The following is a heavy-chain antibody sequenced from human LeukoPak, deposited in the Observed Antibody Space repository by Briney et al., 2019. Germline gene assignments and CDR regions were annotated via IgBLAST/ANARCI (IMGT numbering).Heavy chain of an antibody. CDR3: ASWWGSMVRGVIHY. CDR2: ISSSSSYI. Sequence: GGSLRLSCAASGFTFSSYSMNWVRQAPGKGLEWVSSISSSSSYIYYADSVKGRFTISRDNAKNSLYLQMNSLRAEDTAVYYCASWWGSMVRGVIHYWGQGTLVTVSS. V-gene: IGHV3-21*01. CDR1: GFTFSSYS. D-gene: IGHD3-10*01. J-gene: IGHJ4*02.